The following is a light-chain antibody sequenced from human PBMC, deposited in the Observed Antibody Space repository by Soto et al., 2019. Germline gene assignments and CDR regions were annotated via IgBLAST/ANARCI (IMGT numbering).Light chain of an antibody. CDR1: QSVSRY. J-gene: IGKJ4*01. V-gene: IGKV3-11*01. CDR3: QQRFSWPPT. Sequence: EIGLTQSPATLSLSPGDRATLSCRASQSVSRYLAWYQQKPGQAPRLLIHDTSTRATGVPDTFSGSGSGTEFTLTCSSLEPEDSAMYYCQQRFSWPPTFGGGTHVEIK. CDR2: DTS.